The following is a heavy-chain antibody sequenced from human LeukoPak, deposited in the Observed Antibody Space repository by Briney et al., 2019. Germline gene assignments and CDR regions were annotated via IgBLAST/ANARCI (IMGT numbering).Heavy chain of an antibody. CDR1: GGSISSSSYY. CDR2: IYHSGST. V-gene: IGHV4-39*07. J-gene: IGHJ4*02. Sequence: SETLSLTCIVSGGSISSSSYYWGWIRQPPGKGLEWIGSIYHSGSTYYNPSLKSRVTISVDTSKNQFSLKLSSVTAADTAVYYCARDPWAMVRGVSPPYFDYWGQGTLVTVSS. D-gene: IGHD3-10*01. CDR3: ARDPWAMVRGVSPPYFDY.